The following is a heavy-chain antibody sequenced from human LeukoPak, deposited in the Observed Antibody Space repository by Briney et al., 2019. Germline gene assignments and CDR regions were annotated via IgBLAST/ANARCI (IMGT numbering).Heavy chain of an antibody. D-gene: IGHD5-18*01. CDR3: ARELWLSGMDV. J-gene: IGHJ6*02. V-gene: IGHV4-59*01. CDR2: IYYSGST. CDR1: GGSISSYY. Sequence: SETLSLTCTVSGGSISSYYWSWIRQPPGKGLEWIGYIYYSGSTNYNPSLKSRVTISVDTSKNQFSLKPSSVTAADTAVYYCARELWLSGMDVWGQGTTVTVSS.